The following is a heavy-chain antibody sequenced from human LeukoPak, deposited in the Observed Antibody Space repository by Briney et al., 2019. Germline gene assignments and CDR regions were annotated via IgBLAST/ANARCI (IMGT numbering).Heavy chain of an antibody. CDR2: SRGNGGRT. J-gene: IGHJ4*02. V-gene: IGHV3-23*01. D-gene: IGHD5-12*01. CDR3: AKADDTVATNFDS. CDR1: GFTFSTYA. Sequence: GGSLRLSCAASGFTFSTYAMSWVRQAPGKGLEWVSASRGNGGRTDYAASVEGRFTTSRDNSKNTVYLQMNSLRAEDTAVYYCAKADDTVATNFDSWGQGTLVTVSS.